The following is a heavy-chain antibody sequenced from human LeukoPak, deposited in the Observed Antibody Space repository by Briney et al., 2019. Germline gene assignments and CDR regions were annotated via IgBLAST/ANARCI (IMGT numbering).Heavy chain of an antibody. CDR2: IYYSGST. D-gene: IGHD6-6*01. V-gene: IGHV4-38-2*02. CDR1: GYSISSGYY. J-gene: IGHJ4*02. Sequence: PSETLSLTCTVSGYSISSGYYWGWIRQPPGKGLEWIGSIYYSGSTYYNPSLKSRVTISVDTSKNQFSLKLSSVTAADTAVYYCARLSSSPPYYFDYWGQGTLVTVSS. CDR3: ARLSSSPPYYFDY.